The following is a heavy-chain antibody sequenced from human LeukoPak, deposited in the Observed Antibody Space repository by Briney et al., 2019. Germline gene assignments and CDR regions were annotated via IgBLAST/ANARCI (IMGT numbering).Heavy chain of an antibody. V-gene: IGHV1-2*02. CDR2: INPNSGGT. CDR1: GYTFTGYY. CDR3: ARDRYCSSTSCYTTAYFQH. Sequence: ASVKVSCKASGYTFTGYYIHWVRQAPGQGLEWMGWINPNSGGTNYAQKFQGRVTMTRDTSISTAYMELSRLRSDDTAVYYCARDRYCSSTSCYTTAYFQHWGQGTLVTVSS. J-gene: IGHJ1*01. D-gene: IGHD2-2*01.